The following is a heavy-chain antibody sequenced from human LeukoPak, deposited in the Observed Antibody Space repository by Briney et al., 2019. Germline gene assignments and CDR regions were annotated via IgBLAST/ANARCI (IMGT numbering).Heavy chain of an antibody. D-gene: IGHD3-3*01. V-gene: IGHV3-9*01. Sequence: GGSLRLSCAASGFTFDDYGMHWVRQAPGKGLEWVSGISWNSGSIGYADSVKGRFTISRDNAKNSLYLQMNSLRAEDTALYYCAKDIWPSFYDFLYYYGMDVWGQGTTVTVSS. CDR3: AKDIWPSFYDFLYYYGMDV. J-gene: IGHJ6*02. CDR2: ISWNSGSI. CDR1: GFTFDDYG.